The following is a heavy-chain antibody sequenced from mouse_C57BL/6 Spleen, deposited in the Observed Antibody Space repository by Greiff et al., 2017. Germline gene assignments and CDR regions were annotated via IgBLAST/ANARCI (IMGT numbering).Heavy chain of an antibody. D-gene: IGHD3-1*01. Sequence: VQLKQSGAELVKPGASVKLSCTASGFNIKDYYMHWVKQRTEQGLAWIGRIDPEDGETKYAPKFQGTATITADTSSNTAYLPLSSLTSEDTAVYYCARSGDYDAMDYWGQGTSVTVSS. J-gene: IGHJ4*01. CDR2: IDPEDGET. CDR1: GFNIKDYY. CDR3: ARSGDYDAMDY. V-gene: IGHV14-2*01.